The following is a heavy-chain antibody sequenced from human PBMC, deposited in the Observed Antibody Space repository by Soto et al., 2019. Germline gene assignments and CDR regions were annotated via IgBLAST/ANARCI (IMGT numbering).Heavy chain of an antibody. CDR1: VGSISSPTYY. CDR3: ARLPGITTSRRDY. V-gene: IGHV4-39*01. Sequence: SETLSLTCSVSVGSISSPTYYWGWIRQPPGKGLEWIGSIYYSGSTYYSPSLKSRVTISVDTSKNQFSLKVSSVTAADTAVYYCARLPGITTSRRDYWGQGTLVTAPQ. D-gene: IGHD1-1*01. CDR2: IYYSGST. J-gene: IGHJ4*02.